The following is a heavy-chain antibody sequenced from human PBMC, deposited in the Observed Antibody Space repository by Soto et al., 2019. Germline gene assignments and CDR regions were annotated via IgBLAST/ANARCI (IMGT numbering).Heavy chain of an antibody. CDR3: ARDRGYCSGGSCYSASYYYYYYMDV. CDR2: IIPILGIA. D-gene: IGHD2-15*01. CDR1: GGTFSSYT. Sequence: SVKVSCKASGGTFSSYTISWVRQAPGQGLEWMGRIIPILGIANYAQKFQGRVTITADKSTSTAYMELSSLRSEDTAVYYCARDRGYCSGGSCYSASYYYYYYMDVWGKGTTVTVSS. V-gene: IGHV1-69*04. J-gene: IGHJ6*03.